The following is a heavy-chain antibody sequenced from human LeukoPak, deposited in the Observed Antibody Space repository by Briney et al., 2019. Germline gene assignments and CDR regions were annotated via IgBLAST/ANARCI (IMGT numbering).Heavy chain of an antibody. CDR1: GYTFTSYG. J-gene: IGHJ5*02. CDR2: INPNSGGT. V-gene: IGHV1-2*02. CDR3: ARDDILTGNDA. Sequence: ASVKVSCKASGYTFTSYGISWVRQAPGQGLEWMGWINPNSGGTNYAQKFQGRVTMTRDTSISTAYMELSRLRSDDTAVYYCARDDILTGNDAWGQGTLVTVSS. D-gene: IGHD3-9*01.